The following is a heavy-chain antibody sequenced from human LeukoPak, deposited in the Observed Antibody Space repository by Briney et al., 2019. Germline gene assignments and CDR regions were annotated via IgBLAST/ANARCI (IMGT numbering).Heavy chain of an antibody. J-gene: IGHJ3*02. CDR1: GFTFSSYE. D-gene: IGHD5-18*01. Sequence: GGSLRLSCAASGFTFSSYEMNWVRQTPGKGLEWVSVIYSGGSTYYADSVKGRFTISRDNSKNTLYLQMNSLRAEDTAVYYCARVRYSYGSGGAFDIWGQGTTVTVSS. V-gene: IGHV3-66*01. CDR3: ARVRYSYGSGGAFDI. CDR2: IYSGGST.